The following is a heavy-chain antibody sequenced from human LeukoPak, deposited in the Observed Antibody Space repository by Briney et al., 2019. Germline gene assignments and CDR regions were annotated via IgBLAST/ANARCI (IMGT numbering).Heavy chain of an antibody. CDR1: GGSISSSNYY. CDR2: IYYSGTT. J-gene: IGHJ4*02. CDR3: ARHEAQDFDY. V-gene: IGHV4-39*01. Sequence: PSETLSLTCTVSGGSISSSNYYWGWIRQPPGKGLEWIGSIYYSGTTYYSSSPKSRVIISVDTSKKQSSLKLSSVTATDTAVYYCARHEAQDFDYWGQGTLVTVSS.